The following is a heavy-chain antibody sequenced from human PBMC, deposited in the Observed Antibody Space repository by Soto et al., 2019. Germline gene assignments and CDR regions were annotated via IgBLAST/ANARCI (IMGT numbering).Heavy chain of an antibody. CDR2: IIPIFGTA. V-gene: IGHV1-69*13. CDR1: GGTFSSYA. D-gene: IGHD3-3*01. J-gene: IGHJ6*02. CDR3: ARVSNTIFGVVRGYYYYGMDV. Sequence: ASVKVSCKASGGTFSSYAISWVRQAPGQGLEWMGGIIPIFGTANYAQKFQGRVTITADESTSTAYMELSSLRSEDTAVYYCARVSNTIFGVVRGYYYYGMDVWGQGTTVTVSS.